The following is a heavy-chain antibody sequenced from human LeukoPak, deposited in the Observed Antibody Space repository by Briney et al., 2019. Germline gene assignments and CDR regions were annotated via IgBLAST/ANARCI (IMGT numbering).Heavy chain of an antibody. D-gene: IGHD2-21*01. Sequence: PSETLSLTCTVSGGSISSSSCYWGWIRQPPGKGLEWIGSIYYSGSTYHNPSLKSRVTISVDTSKNQFSLKLSSVTAADTAVYYCAVSICGGDCYYAFDIWGQGTMVTVSS. CDR3: AVSICGGDCYYAFDI. V-gene: IGHV4-39*01. J-gene: IGHJ3*02. CDR2: IYYSGST. CDR1: GGSISSSSCY.